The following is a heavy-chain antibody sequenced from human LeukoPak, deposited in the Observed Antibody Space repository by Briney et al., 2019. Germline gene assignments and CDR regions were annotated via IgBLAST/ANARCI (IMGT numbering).Heavy chain of an antibody. CDR1: GGSIRSYY. J-gene: IGHJ4*02. Sequence: SETLSLTCTVSGGSIRSYYWSWIRQPPGKGLEWIGYILYSGGTNYNPSLKSRVTISVDTSNNHFSLKLTSVTAADTAVYYCARSTGWFAFTWGQGILVTVSS. D-gene: IGHD3-10*01. V-gene: IGHV4-59*12. CDR2: ILYSGGT. CDR3: ARSTGWFAFT.